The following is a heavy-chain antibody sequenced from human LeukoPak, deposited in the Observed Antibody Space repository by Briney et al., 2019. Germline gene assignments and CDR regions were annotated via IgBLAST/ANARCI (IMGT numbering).Heavy chain of an antibody. CDR3: TRSRVSGSYFDYHSSMDV. V-gene: IGHV4-59*11. CDR1: RGPISSHY. Sequence: PSETLSLTCTVSRGPISSHYWSWIRQPPGKGLEWIGYVSFSGTTKYSPSLNSRVTISRDTSKNQFSLRVNSVTAADTAVYYCTRSRVSGSYFDYHSSMDVWGQGTTVIVS. D-gene: IGHD1-26*01. J-gene: IGHJ6*02. CDR2: VSFSGTT.